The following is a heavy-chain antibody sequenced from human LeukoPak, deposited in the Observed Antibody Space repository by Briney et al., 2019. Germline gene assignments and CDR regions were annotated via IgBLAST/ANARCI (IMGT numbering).Heavy chain of an antibody. D-gene: IGHD3-10*01. CDR3: ARPLMYYYGSETYFWFDP. CDR2: IKQDVNEK. Sequence: GGSLRLSCAASGFTFNSYWMSWVRQAPGKGLEWVANIKQDVNEKYYVDSVKGRFTISRDNAKNSLSLQMNSLRAEDTAVYYCARPLMYYYGSETYFWFDPWGQGTLVTVSS. V-gene: IGHV3-7*01. CDR1: GFTFNSYW. J-gene: IGHJ5*02.